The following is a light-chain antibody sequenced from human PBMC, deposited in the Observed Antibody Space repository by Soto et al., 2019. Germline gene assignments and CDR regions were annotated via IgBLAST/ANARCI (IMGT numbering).Light chain of an antibody. J-gene: IGLJ1*01. CDR1: SSDVGGYKY. Sequence: QSALTQPASVSGSPGQSIAISCTGSSSDVGGYKYVSWYQQHTGKAPKLMIYDVSNRPSGVSDRFSGSKSGNTASLTISGLQSEDEADYYCSSYTSSNSYVFGTGTKLTVL. CDR3: SSYTSSNSYV. V-gene: IGLV2-14*03. CDR2: DVS.